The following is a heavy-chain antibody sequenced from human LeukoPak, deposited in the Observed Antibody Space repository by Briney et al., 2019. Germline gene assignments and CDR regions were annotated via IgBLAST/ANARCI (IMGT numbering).Heavy chain of an antibody. Sequence: GGSLRLSCAASGFTFSDYSMNWVRQAPGKGLEWVASISSSSPYIYYTDSVKGRFTISRDNAKDSLYLQMNSLRAEDTAVYYCARLYSRVGPFDYWGQGTLVTVSS. D-gene: IGHD5-18*01. CDR3: ARLYSRVGPFDY. J-gene: IGHJ4*02. CDR1: GFTFSDYS. CDR2: ISSSSPYI. V-gene: IGHV3-21*01.